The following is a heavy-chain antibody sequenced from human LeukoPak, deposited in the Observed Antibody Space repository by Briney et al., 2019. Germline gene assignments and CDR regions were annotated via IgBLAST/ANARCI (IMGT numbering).Heavy chain of an antibody. V-gene: IGHV3-64*01. Sequence: GGSLRLSCAASGFTFSSYAMHWVRQAPGKGLEYVSAISSSGTRTFYANSVKGRFTISRDNSKNTLYLQMGSLREEDMAVYYCASRDGSGYWGQGTILTVSS. CDR2: ISSSGTRT. CDR3: ASRDGSGY. J-gene: IGHJ4*02. D-gene: IGHD5-24*01. CDR1: GFTFSSYA.